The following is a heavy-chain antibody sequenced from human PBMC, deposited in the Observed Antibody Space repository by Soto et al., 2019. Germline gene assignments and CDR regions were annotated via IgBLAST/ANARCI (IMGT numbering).Heavy chain of an antibody. CDR3: ARDNYSSGRPRYYYYYGMDV. D-gene: IGHD6-19*01. V-gene: IGHV3-30-3*01. CDR2: ISYDGSNK. Sequence: MRLSCAASGLTFSSYTMRWVRQAPFTGLEWVAVISYDGSNKYYADSVKGRFTISRDNSKNTLYLQMNSLRAEDTAVYYCARDNYSSGRPRYYYYYGMDVWGQGTTVTVSS. J-gene: IGHJ6*02. CDR1: GLTFSSYT.